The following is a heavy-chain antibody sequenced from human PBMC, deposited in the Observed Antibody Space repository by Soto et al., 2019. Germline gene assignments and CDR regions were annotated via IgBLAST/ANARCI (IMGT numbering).Heavy chain of an antibody. CDR2: ISYDGSNK. CDR1: GFTFSSYG. J-gene: IGHJ6*02. D-gene: IGHD3-10*01. V-gene: IGHV3-30*18. CDR3: AKSRSAGSYYYYYGMDV. Sequence: GESLKISCAASGFTFSSYGMHWVRQAPGKGLEWVAVISYDGSNKYYADSVKGRFTISRDNSKNTLYLQMNSLRAEDTAVYYCAKSRSAGSYYYYYGMDVWGQGTTVTVSS.